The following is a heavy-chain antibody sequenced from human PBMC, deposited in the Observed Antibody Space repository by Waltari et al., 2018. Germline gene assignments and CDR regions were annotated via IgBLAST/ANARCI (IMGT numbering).Heavy chain of an antibody. CDR2: IYYSGST. V-gene: IGHV4-59*01. J-gene: IGHJ6*03. Sequence: QVQLQESGPGLVKPSETLSLTCTVSGGSISSYYWSWIRQPPGKGLEWIGYIYYSGSTNYHPSLKSRVTISVDTSKNQFSLKLSSVTAADTAVYYCARMTKSGSGSHIYYYYMDVWGKGTTVTVSS. CDR1: GGSISSYY. CDR3: ARMTKSGSGSHIYYYYMDV. D-gene: IGHD3-10*01.